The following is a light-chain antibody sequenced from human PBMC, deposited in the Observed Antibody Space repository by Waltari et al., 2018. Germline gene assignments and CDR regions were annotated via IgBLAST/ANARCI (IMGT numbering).Light chain of an antibody. J-gene: IGKJ3*01. CDR2: GAS. CDR3: QQGFT. CDR1: QSVISY. V-gene: IGKV3-15*01. Sequence: RSPPSCRASQSVISYLAWYQQKPGQAPRLLIYGASTRATGIPARFSGSGSGTEFTLTISSLQSEDFAVYYCQQGFTFGPGTKVDIK.